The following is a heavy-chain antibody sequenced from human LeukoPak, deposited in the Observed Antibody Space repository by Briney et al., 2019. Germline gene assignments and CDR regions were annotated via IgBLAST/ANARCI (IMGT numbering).Heavy chain of an antibody. J-gene: IGHJ4*02. CDR3: ARFDSSYFDY. CDR1: GYTFTNFW. D-gene: IGHD6-6*01. V-gene: IGHV5-51*01. CDR2: IYPGDSDI. Sequence: GESLKISCKGSGYTFTNFWIGWVRQMPGKGLELVGIIYPGDSDIRYSPSFQGQASISSDKAISTAYLQWSSLKASDTAIYYCARFDSSYFDYWGQGTLVTVSS.